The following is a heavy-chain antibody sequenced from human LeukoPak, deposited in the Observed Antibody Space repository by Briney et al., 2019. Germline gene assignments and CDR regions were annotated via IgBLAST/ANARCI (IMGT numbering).Heavy chain of an antibody. V-gene: IGHV3-7*01. CDR2: VNEDGSKK. CDR1: GFTFSSCW. J-gene: IGHJ4*02. D-gene: IGHD7-27*01. Sequence: GGSLRLSCAASGFTFSSCWMSWVRQAPGKGLEWVANVNEDGSKKYHVDSMKGRFTISRDNAKNSLYLQVNSLRAEDTAVYYCARAGDRGTVDFWGQGTLVTVSS. CDR3: ARAGDRGTVDF.